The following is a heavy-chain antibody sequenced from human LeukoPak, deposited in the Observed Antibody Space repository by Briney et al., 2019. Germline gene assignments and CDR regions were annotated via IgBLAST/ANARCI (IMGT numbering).Heavy chain of an antibody. D-gene: IGHD5-18*01. J-gene: IGHJ4*02. CDR3: ARPRYSYGWAFDY. Sequence: KASETLSLTCAVYGGSFSGYYWSWIRQPPGKGLEWIGEINHSGSTNYNPSLKSRVTISVDTSKNQFSLKLSSVTAADTAVYYCARPRYSYGWAFDYWGQGTLVTVSS. CDR2: INHSGST. V-gene: IGHV4-34*01. CDR1: GGSFSGYY.